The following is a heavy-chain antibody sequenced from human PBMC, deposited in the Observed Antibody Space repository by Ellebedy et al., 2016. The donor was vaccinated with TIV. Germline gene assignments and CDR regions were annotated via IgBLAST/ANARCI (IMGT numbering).Heavy chain of an antibody. CDR2: INQGGSET. D-gene: IGHD5-12*01. J-gene: IGHJ4*02. V-gene: IGHV3-7*01. CDR1: GFTFSNNY. Sequence: PGGSLRLSCAASGFTFSNNYMSWVRQAPGKGLEWVATINQGGSETYYVDSVKGRFTISRDNSKNSLYLQMNSLRADDTALYYCASAARGSGAYESFWGQGTLVAVSS. CDR3: ASAARGSGAYESF.